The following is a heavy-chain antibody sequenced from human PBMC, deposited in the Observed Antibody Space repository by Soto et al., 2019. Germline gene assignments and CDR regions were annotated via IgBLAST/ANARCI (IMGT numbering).Heavy chain of an antibody. CDR1: GGTFSSYA. J-gene: IGHJ4*02. Sequence: QVQLVQSGAEVKKPGSSVKVSCKASGGTFSSYAISWVRQAPGHGLEWMGGIIPIFGIANYAQKFQGRVTITADESTRTAYMELSSLRSEDTAVYYCVGGPGGDYVSYFDYWGQGTLVTVSS. V-gene: IGHV1-69*01. CDR3: VGGPGGDYVSYFDY. D-gene: IGHD4-17*01. CDR2: IIPIFGIA.